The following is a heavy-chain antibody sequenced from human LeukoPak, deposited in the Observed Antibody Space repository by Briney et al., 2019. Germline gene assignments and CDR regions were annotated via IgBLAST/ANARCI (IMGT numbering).Heavy chain of an antibody. D-gene: IGHD3-10*01. J-gene: IGHJ2*01. V-gene: IGHV3-30*04. CDR1: GFTLSSYS. CDR3: ARALAGAPFEL. CDR2: LSSIGGQE. Sequence: GTSLRLSCAASGFTLSSYSLHWVRQAPGKGLEWAAVLSSIGGQEYYADSVQGRFTISGDFSRNTFYLQLNSLRVEDTAFYYCARALAGAPFELWGRGTLVTVSA.